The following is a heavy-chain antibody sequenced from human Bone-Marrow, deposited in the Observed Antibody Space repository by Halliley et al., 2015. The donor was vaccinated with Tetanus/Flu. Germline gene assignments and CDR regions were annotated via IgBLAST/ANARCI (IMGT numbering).Heavy chain of an antibody. CDR2: IYYSAPT. J-gene: IGHJ4*02. CDR3: AGEPFV. V-gene: IGHV4-31*02. Sequence: HPGKGLEWIGEIYYSAPTSYNPTLKGRACRSLDTSKNQFSLKLSFLSAADTAVYYCAGEPFVWGQGRLVTVSS.